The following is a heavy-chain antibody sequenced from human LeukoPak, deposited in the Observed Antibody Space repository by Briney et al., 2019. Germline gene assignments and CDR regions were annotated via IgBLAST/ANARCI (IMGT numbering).Heavy chain of an antibody. CDR2: IYYSGST. D-gene: IGHD3-22*01. V-gene: IGHV4-59*08. CDR1: GGSISSYY. CDR3: ARHLQSSGYSALQH. Sequence: SETLSLTCTVSGGSISSYYWSWIRQPPGKGLEWIGYIYYSGSTNYNPSLKSRVTISVDTSKNQFSLKLSSVTAADTAVYYCARHLQSSGYSALQHWGQGTLVTVSS. J-gene: IGHJ1*01.